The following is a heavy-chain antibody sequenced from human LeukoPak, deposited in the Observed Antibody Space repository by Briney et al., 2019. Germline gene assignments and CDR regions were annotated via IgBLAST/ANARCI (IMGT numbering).Heavy chain of an antibody. Sequence: SETLSLTCAVYGGSFTNYYWTWIRQPPGKGLEWIGEINQSGSTNYNPSLKSRVTISVDTSKDQFSLKLKSVTAADTAVYYCARDSGTGWYYLDWGQGTLVTVSS. D-gene: IGHD6-19*01. CDR1: GGSFTNYY. J-gene: IGHJ4*02. CDR2: INQSGST. V-gene: IGHV4-34*01. CDR3: ARDSGTGWYYLD.